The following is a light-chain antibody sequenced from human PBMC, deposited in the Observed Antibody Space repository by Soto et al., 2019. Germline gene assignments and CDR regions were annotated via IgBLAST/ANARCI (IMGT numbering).Light chain of an antibody. J-gene: IGKJ4*01. CDR3: QQYGSSPLT. CDR1: QSVSSSY. Sequence: EIVLTQSPGTLSLSPCERSTLSCRASQSVSSSYLAWYQQKPGQAPRLLIYGASSRATGIPDRFSGSGSGTDFTLTISRLEPEDFAVYYCQQYGSSPLTFGGGTKVDIK. V-gene: IGKV3-20*01. CDR2: GAS.